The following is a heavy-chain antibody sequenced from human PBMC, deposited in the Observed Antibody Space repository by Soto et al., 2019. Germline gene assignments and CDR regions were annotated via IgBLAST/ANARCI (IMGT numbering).Heavy chain of an antibody. V-gene: IGHV1-18*01. D-gene: IGHD3-10*01. CDR3: ARERYADYGSGSPQGFDP. CDR1: GYTFTSYG. Sequence: QVQLVQSGPEVKKPGASVQVSCKASGYTFTSYGISWVRQAPGQGLAWMGWISAYNGNTNYAQQLQVRCTMTTDTATSTAYMELRSLRSDDTAVYYCARERYADYGSGSPQGFDPWGQGTLVTVSS. J-gene: IGHJ5*02. CDR2: ISAYNGNT.